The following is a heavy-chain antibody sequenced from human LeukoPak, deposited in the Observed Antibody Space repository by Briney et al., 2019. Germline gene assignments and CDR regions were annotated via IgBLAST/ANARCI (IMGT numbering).Heavy chain of an antibody. V-gene: IGHV1-2*04. J-gene: IGHJ5*02. CDR3: ARGYGSGSYYRWFDP. Sequence: ASVKVSCKASGYTFIGYYMHWVRQAPGQGLEWMGWINPNSGGTNYAQKFQGWVTMTRDTSISTAYMELSRLRSDDTAVYYCARGYGSGSYYRWFDPWGQGTLVTVSS. D-gene: IGHD3-10*01. CDR2: INPNSGGT. CDR1: GYTFIGYY.